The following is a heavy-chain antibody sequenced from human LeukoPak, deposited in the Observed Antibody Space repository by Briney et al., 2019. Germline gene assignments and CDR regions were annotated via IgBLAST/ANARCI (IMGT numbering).Heavy chain of an antibody. CDR2: IYYSRST. Sequence: SETLSLTCTVSGGSVSSYYWSWIRQPPGKGLEWIGYIYYSRSTNYNPSLKSRVTISVDTPKNQFSLKLSSVTAADTAVYYCARGTSSGWYYSFDYWGQGTLVTVSS. D-gene: IGHD6-19*01. V-gene: IGHV4-59*02. CDR1: GGSVSSYY. J-gene: IGHJ4*02. CDR3: ARGTSSGWYYSFDY.